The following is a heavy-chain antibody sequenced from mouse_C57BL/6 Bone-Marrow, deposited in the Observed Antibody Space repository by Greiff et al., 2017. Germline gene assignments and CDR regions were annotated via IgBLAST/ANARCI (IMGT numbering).Heavy chain of an antibody. CDR3: ARRGGVRRGIYYAMDY. V-gene: IGHV5-6*02. CDR1: GFTFSSYG. D-gene: IGHD2-14*01. J-gene: IGHJ4*01. Sequence: DVKLQESGGDLVKPGGSLTLSCAASGFTFSSYGMSWVRQTPDKRLEWVATISSGGSYTYYPASVKGRFTISRDNAENTLYLQRSRLKSEDTAKYDCARRGGVRRGIYYAMDYWGQGTSVTVAS. CDR2: ISSGGSYT.